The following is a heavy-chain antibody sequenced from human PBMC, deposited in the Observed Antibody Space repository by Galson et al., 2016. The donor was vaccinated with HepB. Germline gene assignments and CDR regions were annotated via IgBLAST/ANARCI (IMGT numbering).Heavy chain of an antibody. J-gene: IGHJ4*02. V-gene: IGHV3-11*05. Sequence: SLRLSCAASGFTFSDYYMSWIRQAPGKGLEWLSYISSSSHHTDYADSAKGRFTISRDNAKNSLHLQMNNLRVEDTAVYYWARAVPDIYASGSHPDYWGQGTLVTVSS. CDR3: ARAVPDIYASGSHPDY. CDR2: ISSSSHHT. CDR1: GFTFSDYY. D-gene: IGHD3-10*01.